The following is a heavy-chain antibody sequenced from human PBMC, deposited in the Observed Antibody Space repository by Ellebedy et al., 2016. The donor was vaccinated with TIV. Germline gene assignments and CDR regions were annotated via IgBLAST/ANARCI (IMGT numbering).Heavy chain of an antibody. J-gene: IGHJ4*02. CDR3: AKSPLVVVAATCLDY. CDR2: ISGSGGST. D-gene: IGHD2-15*01. Sequence: GESLKISCAASGFTFSSYAMSWVRQAPGKGLEWVSAISGSGGSTHYADPVKGRFTISRDNSKTTLFLQVNSLRAEDTAVYYCAKSPLVVVAATCLDYWGQGTLVTISS. CDR1: GFTFSSYA. V-gene: IGHV3-23*01.